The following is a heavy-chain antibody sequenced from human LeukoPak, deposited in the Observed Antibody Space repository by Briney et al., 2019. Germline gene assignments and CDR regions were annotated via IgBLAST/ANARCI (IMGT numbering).Heavy chain of an antibody. J-gene: IGHJ4*02. CDR3: ARDTTMVRGVIPFDY. CDR2: ISAYNGNT. Sequence: GASVKVSCKASGYTFTSYGISWVRQAPGQGLEWMGWISAYNGNTNYAQKLQGRVTMTTDTSTSTAYMELRSLRSDDTAVYYCARDTTMVRGVIPFDYWGQGTLVTVSS. D-gene: IGHD3-10*01. CDR1: GYTFTSYG. V-gene: IGHV1-18*01.